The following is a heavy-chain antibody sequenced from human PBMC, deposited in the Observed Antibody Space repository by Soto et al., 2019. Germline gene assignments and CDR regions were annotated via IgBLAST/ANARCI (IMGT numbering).Heavy chain of an antibody. CDR1: GGTFSSYA. J-gene: IGHJ6*02. V-gene: IGHV1-69*13. D-gene: IGHD3-3*01. Sequence: GASVKVSCKASGGTFSSYAISWVRQAPGQGLEWMGGIIPIFGTANYAQKFQGRVTITADESTSTAYMELSSLRSEDTAVYYCRLGVVMAPYYYYGMDVWGQGTTVTVSS. CDR3: RLGVVMAPYYYYGMDV. CDR2: IIPIFGTA.